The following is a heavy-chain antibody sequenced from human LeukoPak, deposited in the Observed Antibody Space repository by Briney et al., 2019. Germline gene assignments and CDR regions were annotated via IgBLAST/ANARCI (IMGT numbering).Heavy chain of an antibody. V-gene: IGHV4-39*07. J-gene: IGHJ4*02. D-gene: IGHD1-7*01. CDR1: GGSISTITYY. CDR2: MYYRGNT. Sequence: PSETLSLTCTVSGGSISTITYYWGWLRQPPGTGLEWVGHMYYRGNTFYNPSLKSRVTISVDTSKNQFSLKLRSVTAADTAVYYCARLYGNYQNYFDYWGQGTLVTVSS. CDR3: ARLYGNYQNYFDY.